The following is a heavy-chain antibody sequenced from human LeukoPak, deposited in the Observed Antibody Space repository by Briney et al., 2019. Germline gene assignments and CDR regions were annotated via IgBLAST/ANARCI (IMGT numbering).Heavy chain of an antibody. CDR2: IYSSGST. Sequence: PSETLSLTCTVSGGSMNNYYWTWIRQPPGKGLEWIGYIYSSGSTNYNPSLKSRFNISVDTSKNQFSLRLSSVTAADTAVYYCAREAGDYVGVFDSWGQGTLVTVSS. CDR1: GGSMNNYY. J-gene: IGHJ4*02. V-gene: IGHV4-59*01. D-gene: IGHD4-17*01. CDR3: AREAGDYVGVFDS.